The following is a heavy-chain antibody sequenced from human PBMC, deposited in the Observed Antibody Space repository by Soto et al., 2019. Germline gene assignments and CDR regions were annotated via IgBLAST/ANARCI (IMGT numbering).Heavy chain of an antibody. Sequence: QVQLVQSGAEVKKPGSSVRVSCKASGYTFTSYGISWVRQAPGQGLEWMGWISAHNGNTNYAQKLQGRVTMTTDKSTSTAYMELRSLRSDDTAVYYCASGPVAVDLYGVDVWGQGTTVTVSS. D-gene: IGHD6-19*01. J-gene: IGHJ6*02. CDR1: GYTFTSYG. V-gene: IGHV1-18*01. CDR2: ISAHNGNT. CDR3: ASGPVAVDLYGVDV.